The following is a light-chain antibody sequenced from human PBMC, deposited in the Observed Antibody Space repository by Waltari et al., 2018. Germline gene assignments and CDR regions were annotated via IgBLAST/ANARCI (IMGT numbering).Light chain of an antibody. CDR2: DVT. Sequence: QSALTQPASVSGSPGQSITISCTGTNSDIGAPNYVSWYQQHPGKAPILIIFDVTFRSAGVSPRCSGSKSGNTASLTISGLQAEDEADYFCASYIGSALELFGGGTRLTVL. CDR1: NSDIGAPNY. J-gene: IGLJ3*02. CDR3: ASYIGSALEL. V-gene: IGLV2-14*03.